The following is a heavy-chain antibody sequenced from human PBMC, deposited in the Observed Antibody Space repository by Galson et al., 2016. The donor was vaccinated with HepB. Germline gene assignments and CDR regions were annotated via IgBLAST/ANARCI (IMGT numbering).Heavy chain of an antibody. CDR3: ARGDYANYNWFNP. CDR1: GFTFGDYW. J-gene: IGHJ5*02. Sequence: QSGAEVKKPGESLTISCKASGFTFGDYWIGWVRQAPGKGLEWMGIISPGDSNIIYSPSFQGQVTISADKSTKTAYLQWSSLKASDTAMYYCARGDYANYNWFNPWGQGTLVTVSS. CDR2: ISPGDSNI. D-gene: IGHD4-11*01. V-gene: IGHV5-51*01.